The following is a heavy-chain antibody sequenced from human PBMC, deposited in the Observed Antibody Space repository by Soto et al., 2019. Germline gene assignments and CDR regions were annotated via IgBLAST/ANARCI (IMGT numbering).Heavy chain of an antibody. CDR3: ANWGKSGSDF. D-gene: IGHD3-16*01. Sequence: PGLTLRLPCVASAFTHSFYPMSWDRQAPGKGLVWVAGISSTAGTICCAGRVKGRCTISRDNSKNTLYLQMDSLRAEHTAVYYCANWGKSGSDFWVRGTLV. J-gene: IGHJ4*02. V-gene: IGHV3-23*01. CDR1: AFTHSFYP. CDR2: ISSTAGTI.